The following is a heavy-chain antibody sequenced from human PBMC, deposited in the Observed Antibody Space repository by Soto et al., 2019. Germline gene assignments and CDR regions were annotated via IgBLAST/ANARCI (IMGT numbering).Heavy chain of an antibody. CDR3: AREMIPGIAFHFDY. CDR2: IWYDGSNK. Sequence: GGSLRLSCAASGFTFSSYGMHWVRQAPGKGLEWVAVIWYDGSNKYYADSVKGRFTISRDNSKNTLYLQMNSLRAEDTAVYYCAREMIPGIAFHFDYWGQGTLVTVSS. D-gene: IGHD6-13*01. V-gene: IGHV3-33*01. J-gene: IGHJ4*02. CDR1: GFTFSSYG.